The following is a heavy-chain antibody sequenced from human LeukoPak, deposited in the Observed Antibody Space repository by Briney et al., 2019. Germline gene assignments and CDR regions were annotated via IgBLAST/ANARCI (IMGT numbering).Heavy chain of an antibody. J-gene: IGHJ4*01. CDR3: ARASFGRDTFDC. CDR2: INTDGMST. D-gene: IGHD2-2*01. V-gene: IGHV3-74*01. Sequence: PGGSLRLSCAASGFTFNSYWMHWVRQTPGRGLVWVSRINTDGMSTNYADSVKGRFTISRDTTKNTLYLQMNSLRADDTAVYYCARASFGRDTFDCWGQGTLVSVSS. CDR1: GFTFNSYW.